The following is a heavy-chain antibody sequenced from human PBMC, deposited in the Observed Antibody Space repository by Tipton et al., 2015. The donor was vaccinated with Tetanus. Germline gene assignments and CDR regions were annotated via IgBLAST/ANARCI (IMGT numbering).Heavy chain of an antibody. Sequence: VQLVQSGAEVKKPGESLKISCKGSGYSFTTYWIGWVSQMPGKGLEWMGTIYPGDSNTGYSPSFQGQVTISADRSVSTAYLQWTSLKATDPAIYYCARRPGFCTGSSCDYYFDYWGQGTLVTVSS. CDR1: GYSFTTYW. D-gene: IGHD3/OR15-3a*01. CDR3: ARRPGFCTGSSCDYYFDY. V-gene: IGHV5-51*01. CDR2: IYPGDSNT. J-gene: IGHJ4*02.